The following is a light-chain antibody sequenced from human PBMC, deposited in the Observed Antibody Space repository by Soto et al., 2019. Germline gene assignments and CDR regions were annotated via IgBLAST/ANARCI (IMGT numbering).Light chain of an antibody. CDR1: SSDVGYYDY. CDR3: SSYAGSNNFV. Sequence: QSVLTQPPSASGFPGQSVTISCTGTSSDVGYYDYVSWYQQHPGKAPKLVIYEVTKRPSGVPDRVSASKSGNTASLTVSGLRAEDETDYYCSSYAGSNNFVFGSGTKVPV. CDR2: EVT. V-gene: IGLV2-8*01. J-gene: IGLJ1*01.